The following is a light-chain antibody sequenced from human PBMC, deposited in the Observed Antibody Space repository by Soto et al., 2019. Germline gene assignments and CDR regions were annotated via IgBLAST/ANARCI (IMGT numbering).Light chain of an antibody. J-gene: IGKJ3*01. V-gene: IGKV1-39*01. CDR3: QQTSSAPFT. CDR2: DAA. Sequence: DIPMTQSQYSLSAAVGYRVTIACRGIQNINTYLKWYQQKPGKAPKLLMFDAASLQSGVPSRFSGSGSRTDFTLTITSLQPEDFATYYCQQTSSAPFTFGPGTKVDI. CDR1: QNINTY.